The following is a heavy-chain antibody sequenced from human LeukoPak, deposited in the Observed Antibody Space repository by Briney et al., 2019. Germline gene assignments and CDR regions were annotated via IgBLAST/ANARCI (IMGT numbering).Heavy chain of an antibody. D-gene: IGHD2-2*01. Sequence: ASVKVSCKASGYTFTDYYIHWVRQTPGQGLEWMGWVNPNSNGTNHAQEFQGRVTMTRDTSISTAYMELSRLRSDDTAVYYCARSSSIVVVPAAGNWFDPWGQGTLVTVSS. J-gene: IGHJ5*02. CDR2: VNPNSNGT. CDR3: ARSSSIVVVPAAGNWFDP. V-gene: IGHV1-2*02. CDR1: GYTFTDYY.